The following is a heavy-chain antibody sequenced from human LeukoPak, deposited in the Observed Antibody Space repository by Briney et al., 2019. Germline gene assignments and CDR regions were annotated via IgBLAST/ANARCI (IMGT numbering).Heavy chain of an antibody. CDR1: GFTFSSYA. J-gene: IGHJ4*02. CDR2: ISYDGSNK. V-gene: IGHV3-30*01. CDR3: TREKAHYDFWSGYPLGY. D-gene: IGHD3-3*01. Sequence: PGGSLRLSCAASGFTFSSYAMHWVRQAPGKGLEWVAVISYDGSNKYYADSVKGRFTISRDNSKNTLYLQMNSLRAEDTAVYYCTREKAHYDFWSGYPLGYWGQGTLVTVSS.